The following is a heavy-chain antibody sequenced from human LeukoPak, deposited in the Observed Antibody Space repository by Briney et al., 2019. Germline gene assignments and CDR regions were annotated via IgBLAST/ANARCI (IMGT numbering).Heavy chain of an antibody. CDR3: ARDKGVVGTLAP. CDR2: IKEDGSEK. D-gene: IGHD1-26*01. V-gene: IGHV3-7*01. Sequence: TGGSLRLSCAASGFMFSSYWMSWVRQAPEKGLEWVANIKEDGSEKYYVDSVKGRFTISRDNAKNSLYLQMNSLRAEDTAIYYCARDKGVVGTLAPWGQGTLVTVSS. CDR1: GFMFSSYW. J-gene: IGHJ5*02.